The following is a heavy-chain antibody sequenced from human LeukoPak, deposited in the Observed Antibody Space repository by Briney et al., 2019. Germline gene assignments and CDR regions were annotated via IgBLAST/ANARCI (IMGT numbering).Heavy chain of an antibody. J-gene: IGHJ4*02. CDR3: AKDKYVVVVPAASPFDY. V-gene: IGHV3-23*01. CDR2: ISGSGGST. CDR1: GFTFSSYA. D-gene: IGHD2-2*01. Sequence: PGVSLRLSCAASGFTFSSYAMSWVRQAPGKGLEWVSAISGSGGSTYYADSVKGRFTISRDNSKNTLYLQMNSLRAEDTAVYYCAKDKYVVVVPAASPFDYWGQGTLVTVSS.